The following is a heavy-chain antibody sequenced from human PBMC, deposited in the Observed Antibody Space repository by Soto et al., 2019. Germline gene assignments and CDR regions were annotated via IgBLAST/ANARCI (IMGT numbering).Heavy chain of an antibody. Sequence: PGGSLRLSCAASGFTFRRYAMSWVRQAPGKGLQWVSFISGSGDSTYYADSVKGRFTISRDNFKNTLYLQMNSLRAEDTAVYYCALYDFWTRFGGYYSGMDVWGQGTTVTVSS. CDR1: GFTFRRYA. J-gene: IGHJ6*02. V-gene: IGHV3-23*01. CDR3: ALYDFWTRFGGYYSGMDV. CDR2: ISGSGDST. D-gene: IGHD3-3*01.